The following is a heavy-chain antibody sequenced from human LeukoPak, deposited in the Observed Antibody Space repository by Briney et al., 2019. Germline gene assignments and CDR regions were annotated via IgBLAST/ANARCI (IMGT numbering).Heavy chain of an antibody. CDR3: AKDHGYSSGWYRGVAEGFRFDY. CDR2: ISGSGGST. CDR1: GFTFSSYA. J-gene: IGHJ4*02. V-gene: IGHV3-23*01. Sequence: GGSLRLSCAASGFTFSSYAMSWVRQAPGKGLEWVSAISGSGGSTYYADSVKGRFTISRDNSKNTLYLQTNSLRAEDTAVYYCAKDHGYSSGWYRGVAEGFRFDYWGQGTLVTVSS. D-gene: IGHD6-19*01.